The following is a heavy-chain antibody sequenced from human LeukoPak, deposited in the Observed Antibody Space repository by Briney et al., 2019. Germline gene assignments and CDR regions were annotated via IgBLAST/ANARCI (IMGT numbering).Heavy chain of an antibody. CDR3: AREADYYGSGSYYKLVGWLDP. Sequence: ASVKVSCKASGYTFTSYGISWVRQAPGQGLEWMGWISAYNGNTNYAQKLQGRVTMTTDTSTRTAYMELRSLRSDDTAVYYCAREADYYGSGSYYKLVGWLDPWGQGTLVTVSS. V-gene: IGHV1-18*01. CDR2: ISAYNGNT. CDR1: GYTFTSYG. J-gene: IGHJ5*02. D-gene: IGHD3-10*01.